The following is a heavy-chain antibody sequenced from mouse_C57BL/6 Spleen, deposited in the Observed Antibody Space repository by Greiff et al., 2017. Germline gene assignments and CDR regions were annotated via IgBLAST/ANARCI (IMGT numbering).Heavy chain of an antibody. CDR1: GYTFTGYW. D-gene: IGHD4-1*01. V-gene: IGHV1-9*01. Sequence: VQLQQSGAELMKPGASVKLSCKATGYTFTGYWIEWVKQRPGHGLEWIGEILPGSGSTNYNEKFKGKATFTADTSSNTAYMQLSSLTTKDSAIYYCARGNWDEDYAMDYWGQGTSVTVSS. CDR3: ARGNWDEDYAMDY. CDR2: ILPGSGST. J-gene: IGHJ4*01.